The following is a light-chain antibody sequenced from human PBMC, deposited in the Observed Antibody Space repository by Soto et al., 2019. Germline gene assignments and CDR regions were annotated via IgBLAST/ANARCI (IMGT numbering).Light chain of an antibody. CDR1: SSNIGTNT. CDR2: GNT. V-gene: IGLV1-44*01. CDR3: AAWDDSLNNYV. Sequence: QSVLTQPPSASGTPGQRVTISCSGSSSNIGTNTVNWFQQLPRTAPKLLIFGNTQRPSGVPGRFSASKSGTSASLAISGLQSEDEADYYCAAWDDSLNNYVFGTGTKLTVL. J-gene: IGLJ1*01.